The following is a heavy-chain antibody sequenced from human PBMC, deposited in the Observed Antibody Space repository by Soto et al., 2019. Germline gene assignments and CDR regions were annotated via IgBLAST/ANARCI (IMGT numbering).Heavy chain of an antibody. V-gene: IGHV3-30-3*01. CDR3: ARDRVPYVYFYYGMDV. CDR1: GFAFHNYS. CDR2: MSMDGSNK. D-gene: IGHD3-10*02. J-gene: IGHJ6*02. Sequence: QVRLVESGGGVVQPGRSLRLSCAASGFAFHNYSMHWVRQAPGKGLEWVAIMSMDGSNKYYADSVKGRFTISRDNSKSMVFLQVSSLRPEDTAVYFCARDRVPYVYFYYGMDVWGQGTTVTVS.